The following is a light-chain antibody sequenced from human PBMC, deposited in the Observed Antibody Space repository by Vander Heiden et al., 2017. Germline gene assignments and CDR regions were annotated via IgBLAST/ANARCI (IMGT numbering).Light chain of an antibody. CDR2: KDS. CDR3: QSADSSGTYVV. J-gene: IGLJ2*01. Sequence: SYEPTQPPSLSVSPGQTARITCSGDALPKQYAYWYQQKPGQAPVLVRYKDSERPSGIPERFSGSSSGTTVTLTISGVQAEDEADYYCQSADSSGTYVVFGGGTKLTVL. V-gene: IGLV3-25*03. CDR1: ALPKQY.